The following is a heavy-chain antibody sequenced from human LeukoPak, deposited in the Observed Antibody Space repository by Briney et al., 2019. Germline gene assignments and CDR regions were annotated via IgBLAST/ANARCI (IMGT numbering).Heavy chain of an antibody. J-gene: IGHJ6*02. D-gene: IGHD2-2*01. CDR3: ARDDGDIVVVPAAMDYYYYDMDV. CDR2: IIPIFGTA. Sequence: SVKVSCKASGGTFSSYAISWVRQAPGQGLEWMGGIIPIFGTANYAQKFQGRVTITADESTSTAYMELSSLRSEDTAVYYCARDDGDIVVVPAAMDYYYYDMDVWGQGTTVTVSS. V-gene: IGHV1-69*13. CDR1: GGTFSSYA.